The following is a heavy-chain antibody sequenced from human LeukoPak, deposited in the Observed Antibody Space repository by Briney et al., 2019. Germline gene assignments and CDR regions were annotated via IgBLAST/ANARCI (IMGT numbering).Heavy chain of an antibody. CDR3: ARASHVDTARVGY. D-gene: IGHD5-18*01. V-gene: IGHV3-21*01. J-gene: IGHJ4*02. CDR1: GFTFSSYS. Sequence: PGGSLRLXCAASGFTFSSYSMNWVRQAPGKGLEWVSSISSSSSYIYYADSVKGRFTISRDNAKNSLYLQMNSLRAEDTAVYYCARASHVDTARVGYWGQGTLVTVSS. CDR2: ISSSSSYI.